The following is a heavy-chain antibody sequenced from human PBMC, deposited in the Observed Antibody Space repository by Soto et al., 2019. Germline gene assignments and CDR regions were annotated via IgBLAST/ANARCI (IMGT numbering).Heavy chain of an antibody. J-gene: IGHJ4*02. D-gene: IGHD3-22*01. CDR1: GFTFSSYA. V-gene: IGHV3-23*01. CDR3: AKDSDSSGGYYFDY. CDR2: ISGSGSNP. Sequence: GGSLRLSCAASGFTFSSYAMSWVRQAPGQGLEWVSAISGSGSNPYYADSVKGRFTISRDNSKNTLYLQMNSLRAEDTAVYYCAKDSDSSGGYYFDYWGQGTLVTVSS.